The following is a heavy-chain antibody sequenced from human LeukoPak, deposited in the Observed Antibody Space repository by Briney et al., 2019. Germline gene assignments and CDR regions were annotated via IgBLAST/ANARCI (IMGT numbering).Heavy chain of an antibody. V-gene: IGHV3-23*01. D-gene: IGHD3-9*01. Sequence: GGSLRLSCTASGFTFRSYATNWVRQAPGKGLEWVSVISLNEGSTYYADSVRGRFTISRDNSKNTLFLQMNGLRAEDTAIYYCAKAMTSSTYYFDSWGQGTLVTVSS. CDR3: AKAMTSSTYYFDS. CDR1: GFTFRSYA. J-gene: IGHJ4*02. CDR2: ISLNEGST.